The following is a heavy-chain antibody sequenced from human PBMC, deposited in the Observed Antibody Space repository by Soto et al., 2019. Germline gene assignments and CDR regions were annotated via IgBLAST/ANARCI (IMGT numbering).Heavy chain of an antibody. Sequence: GSLRLSCAASGFTFSNAWMSWVRQAPGKGLEWVGRIKSKTDGGTTDYAAPVKGRFTISRDDSKNTLYLQMNSLKTEDTAVYYCTTDLIRYYDSSGYYRDYWGQGTLVTVSS. CDR1: GFTFSNAW. V-gene: IGHV3-15*01. D-gene: IGHD3-22*01. CDR3: TTDLIRYYDSSGYYRDY. J-gene: IGHJ4*02. CDR2: IKSKTDGGTT.